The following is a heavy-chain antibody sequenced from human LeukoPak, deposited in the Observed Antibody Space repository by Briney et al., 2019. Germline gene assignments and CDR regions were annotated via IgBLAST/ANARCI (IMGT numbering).Heavy chain of an antibody. CDR1: GGSISSYY. D-gene: IGHD5-12*01. V-gene: IGHV4-59*08. CDR2: IYYSGST. Sequence: SETLSLTCTVSGGSISSYYWSWIRQPPGKGLEWLGYIYYSGSTNYNPSLKSRVTISVDTSKNQFSLKLSSVTAADTAVYYCARLGMGRYSGPIDYWGQGTLVTVSS. J-gene: IGHJ4*02. CDR3: ARLGMGRYSGPIDY.